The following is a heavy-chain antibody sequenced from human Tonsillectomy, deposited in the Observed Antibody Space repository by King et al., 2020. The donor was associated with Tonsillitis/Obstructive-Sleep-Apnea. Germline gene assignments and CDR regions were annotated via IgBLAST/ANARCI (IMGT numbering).Heavy chain of an antibody. D-gene: IGHD3-3*01. J-gene: IGHJ5*02. Sequence: VQLQESGPGLVKPSETLSLTCTVSGGSVSSGSYYWSWIRQPPGKGLEWIGDIYYSGSTNYNPSLKSRVTISVDTSKNQFSLKLSSVTAADTAVYYCARGVIRFLEWDNWFDPWGQGTLVTVSS. CDR3: ARGVIRFLEWDNWFDP. CDR2: IYYSGST. V-gene: IGHV4-61*01. CDR1: GGSVSSGSYY.